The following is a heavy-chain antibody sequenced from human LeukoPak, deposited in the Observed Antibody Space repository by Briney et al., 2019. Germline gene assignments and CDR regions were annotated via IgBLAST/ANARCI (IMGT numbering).Heavy chain of an antibody. D-gene: IGHD3-3*01. J-gene: IGHJ4*02. CDR3: SWGGSGYYAY. CDR1: GFTFSSYS. V-gene: IGHV3-21*04. Sequence: GGSLRLPCAASGFTFSSYSMNWVRQAPGKGLEWVSSISSSSSYIYYADSVKGRFTISRDNAKNSLYLQMNSLRAEDTAVYYCSWGGSGYYAYWGQGTLVTVSS. CDR2: ISSSSSYI.